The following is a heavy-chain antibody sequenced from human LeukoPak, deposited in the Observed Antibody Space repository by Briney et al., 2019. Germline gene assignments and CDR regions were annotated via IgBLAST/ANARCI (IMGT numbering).Heavy chain of an antibody. D-gene: IGHD3-22*01. Sequence: PGGSLRLSCAASGFTFSTYWMHWVRQAPGKGLVWVSRIKSDGSTNYADSVKGRFTISSDNAKNTVSLQMNSLRPEDTCVYYCSRAPSEIGGYYPEYFRHWGQGTLVTVSS. J-gene: IGHJ1*01. CDR1: GFTFSTYW. CDR2: IKSDGST. CDR3: SRAPSEIGGYYPEYFRH. V-gene: IGHV3-74*01.